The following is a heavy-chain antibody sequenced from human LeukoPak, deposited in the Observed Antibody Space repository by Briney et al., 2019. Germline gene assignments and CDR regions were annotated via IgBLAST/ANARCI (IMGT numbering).Heavy chain of an antibody. J-gene: IGHJ4*02. CDR3: VRDDSNGIDY. Sequence: GGSLRLSCAAPGFSFSYYWMLWVRQTPGKGLMSVSRIGSDGGGTIYADSVKGRFTISRDNARNTLYLQMDSLRAEDTAIYYCVRDDSNGIDYWGQGTLVTVSS. V-gene: IGHV3-74*01. CDR2: IGSDGGGT. CDR1: GFSFSYYW. D-gene: IGHD3-22*01.